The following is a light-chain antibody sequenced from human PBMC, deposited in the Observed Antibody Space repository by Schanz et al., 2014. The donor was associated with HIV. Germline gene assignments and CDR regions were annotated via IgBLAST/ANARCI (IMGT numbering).Light chain of an antibody. V-gene: IGKV3-20*01. CDR3: QQYNNWPPG. J-gene: IGKJ1*01. CDR2: AAS. Sequence: EIVLTQSPDTLSLSPGERATLSCRASQTVSSSSLAWYQQKPGQSPRLLIYAASTRATGIPDRFSGSGSGTDFSLTISRLEPEDFAVYFCQQYNNWPPGFGQGTKVEIK. CDR1: QTVSSSS.